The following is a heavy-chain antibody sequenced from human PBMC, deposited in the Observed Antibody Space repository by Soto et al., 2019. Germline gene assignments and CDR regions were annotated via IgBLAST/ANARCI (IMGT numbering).Heavy chain of an antibody. CDR3: TRETVAGITGLDY. Sequence: GGSLRLSXAASGFNVGAFAVNWVRQAPGKGLEWVSGISVSDAFIYYADSVRGRFSISRDASENILYLQMNSLRVDDTALYYCTRETVAGITGLDYWGPGTLVTVSS. CDR2: ISVSDAFI. D-gene: IGHD1-20*01. CDR1: GFNVGAFA. V-gene: IGHV3-23*01. J-gene: IGHJ4*02.